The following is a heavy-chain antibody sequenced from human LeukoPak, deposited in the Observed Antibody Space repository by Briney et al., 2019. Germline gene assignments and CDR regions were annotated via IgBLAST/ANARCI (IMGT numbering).Heavy chain of an antibody. V-gene: IGHV3-33*01. Sequence: PGGSLRLSCAASGFTFSSYGMHWVRQAPGKGLEWVAVIWYDGSNKYYADSVKGRFTISRDNSKNTLHLQMNSLRAEDTAVYYCARGGIAVAGTLNVGYWGQGTLVTVSS. D-gene: IGHD6-19*01. CDR3: ARGGIAVAGTLNVGY. J-gene: IGHJ4*02. CDR2: IWYDGSNK. CDR1: GFTFSSYG.